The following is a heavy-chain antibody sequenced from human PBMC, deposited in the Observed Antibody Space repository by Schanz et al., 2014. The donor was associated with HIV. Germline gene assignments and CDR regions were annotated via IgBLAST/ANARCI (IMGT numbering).Heavy chain of an antibody. Sequence: QVQLVESGGGVVQPGRSLRLSCAASGFTFNYYGMHWVRQAPGKGLEWVGVIWYDGTNKYYADSVKGRFTISRDNSKNTLYLQMNSLRAEDTAVYYCAKCPTMVRGTGMDVWGQGTTVTVSS. CDR3: AKCPTMVRGTGMDV. J-gene: IGHJ6*02. CDR2: IWYDGTNK. V-gene: IGHV3-33*06. D-gene: IGHD3-10*01. CDR1: GFTFNYYG.